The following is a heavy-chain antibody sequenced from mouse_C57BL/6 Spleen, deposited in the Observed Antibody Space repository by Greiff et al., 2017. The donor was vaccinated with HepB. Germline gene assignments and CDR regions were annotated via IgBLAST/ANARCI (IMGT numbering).Heavy chain of an antibody. CDR2: INPSNGGT. Sequence: QVHVKQPGTELVKPGASVKLSCKASGYTFTSYWMHWVKQRPGQGLEWIGNINPSNGGTNYNEKFKSKATLTVDKPSSTAYMQLSSLTSEEYAVYYCARPHYGSRSLGYWGQGTTLTVSS. J-gene: IGHJ2*01. CDR1: GYTFTSYW. CDR3: ARPHYGSRSLGY. D-gene: IGHD1-1*01. V-gene: IGHV1-53*01.